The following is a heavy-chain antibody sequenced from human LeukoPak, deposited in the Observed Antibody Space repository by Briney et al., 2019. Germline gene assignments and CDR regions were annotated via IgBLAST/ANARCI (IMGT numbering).Heavy chain of an antibody. CDR3: ARFTSGSYSGYFDY. CDR2: IYYSGST. D-gene: IGHD1-26*01. Sequence: SETLSLTCTVWSGSISSCSYYWDWIRQPPGKGLEWIGSIYYSGSTYYNPSLKSRITISVDTSKNQFSLKLSSVTAADTAMYYCARFTSGSYSGYFDYWGQGTLVTVSS. CDR1: SGSISSCSYY. V-gene: IGHV4-39*01. J-gene: IGHJ4*02.